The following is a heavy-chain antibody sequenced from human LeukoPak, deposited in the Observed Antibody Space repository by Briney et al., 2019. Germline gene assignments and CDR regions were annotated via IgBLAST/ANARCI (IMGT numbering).Heavy chain of an antibody. D-gene: IGHD1-26*01. Sequence: RASVKVSCKASGGTFSSYAISWVRQAPGQGLEWMGGIIPIFGTANYAQKFQGRVTITADESTNTAYMELSSLRSEDTAAYYCARDLVGRLDYWGQGTLVTVSS. J-gene: IGHJ4*02. CDR2: IIPIFGTA. V-gene: IGHV1-69*13. CDR3: ARDLVGRLDY. CDR1: GGTFSSYA.